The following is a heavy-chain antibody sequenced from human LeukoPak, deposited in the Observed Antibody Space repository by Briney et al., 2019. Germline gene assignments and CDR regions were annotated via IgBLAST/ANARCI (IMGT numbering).Heavy chain of an antibody. CDR3: ARGGGYDFWSGYYSRDY. CDR2: INAGNGNT. J-gene: IGHJ4*02. D-gene: IGHD3-3*01. Sequence: ASVKVSCKASGYTFTSYAMHWVRQAPGQRLEWMGWINAGNGNTKYSQKFQGRVTITRDTSASTAYMELSSLRSEDTAVYYCARGGGYDFWSGYYSRDYWGQGTLVTVSS. CDR1: GYTFTSYA. V-gene: IGHV1-3*01.